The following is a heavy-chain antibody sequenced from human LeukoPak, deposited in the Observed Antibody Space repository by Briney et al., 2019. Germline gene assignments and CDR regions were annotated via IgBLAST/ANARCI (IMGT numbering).Heavy chain of an antibody. CDR2: FDPEDGET. CDR3: ETLGYCTNGVCYHGWFDP. D-gene: IGHD2-8*01. Sequence: ASVKVSCKVSGHTLTELSMHWVRQAPGKGLEWMGGFDPEDGETIYAQKFQGRVTMTEDTSTDTAYMELSSLRSEDTAVYYCETLGYCTNGVCYHGWFDPWGQGTLVTVSS. J-gene: IGHJ5*02. CDR1: GHTLTELS. V-gene: IGHV1-24*01.